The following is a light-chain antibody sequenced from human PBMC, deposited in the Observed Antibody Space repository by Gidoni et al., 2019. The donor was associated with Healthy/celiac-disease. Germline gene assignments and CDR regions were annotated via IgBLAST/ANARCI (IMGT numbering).Light chain of an antibody. CDR3: QHQWT. CDR2: KAS. Sequence: DIQITQSPSTLSASVGDRVTITCRASQSISSWLAWYQQKPGKAPKLLIYKASSLESGVPSRFSGSGSGTEFTLTISSLQPDDFATYYCQHQWTFXQXTKVEIK. CDR1: QSISSW. J-gene: IGKJ1*01. V-gene: IGKV1-5*03.